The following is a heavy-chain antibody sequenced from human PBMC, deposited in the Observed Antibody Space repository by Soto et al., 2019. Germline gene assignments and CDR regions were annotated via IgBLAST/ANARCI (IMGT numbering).Heavy chain of an antibody. CDR1: SVSITSSNW. Sequence: SETLSLTCDVSSVSITSSNWWTWVRQPPGKGLEWLGKISHSGTVNYNAALRSRVTISVDKPKNQLSLKLMSVTAADTAVYYCARDYDGFDYWGPGILVTVSS. J-gene: IGHJ4*02. V-gene: IGHV4-4*02. CDR2: ISHSGTV. D-gene: IGHD3-16*01. CDR3: ARDYDGFDY.